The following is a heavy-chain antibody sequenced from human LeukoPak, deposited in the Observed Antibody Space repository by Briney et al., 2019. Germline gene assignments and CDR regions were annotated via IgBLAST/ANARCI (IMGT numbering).Heavy chain of an antibody. CDR1: GGAFSSYA. D-gene: IGHD3-3*01. Sequence: SSVKVSCKASGGAFSSYAISWVRQAPGQGLEWMGGIIPVSGTPNYAQKFQGRVTITTDESTSTVYMELSSLRCEDTAVYFCAGGSIFEVAPFDYWGQGTLVTVSS. J-gene: IGHJ4*02. V-gene: IGHV1-69*05. CDR3: AGGSIFEVAPFDY. CDR2: IIPVSGTP.